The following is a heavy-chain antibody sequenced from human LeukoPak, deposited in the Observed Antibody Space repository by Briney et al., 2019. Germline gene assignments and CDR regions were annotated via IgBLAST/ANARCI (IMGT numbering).Heavy chain of an antibody. D-gene: IGHD6-6*01. V-gene: IGHV3-20*04. CDR2: INWNGGST. CDR3: ARGTFEYSSSSGGY. CDR1: GFIFDDYG. J-gene: IGHJ4*02. Sequence: PGGSLRLSCAASGFIFDDYGMSWVRHAPGKGLEWVSGINWNGGSTGYADSVKGRFTISRDNAKNSLYLQMNSLRAEDTALYYCARGTFEYSSSSGGYWGQGTLVTVSS.